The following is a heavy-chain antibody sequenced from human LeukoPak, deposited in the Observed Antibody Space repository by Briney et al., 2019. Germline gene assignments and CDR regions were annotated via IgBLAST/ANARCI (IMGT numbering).Heavy chain of an antibody. J-gene: IGHJ4*02. Sequence: PGGSLRLSCAASGFAFSTYGMSWVRQAPGKGLEWVSAISGSVGSTYYQDSVMGRFTISRDNSKNTLYLQMNSLRPEDAAVYYCAKVAGDWYDFDYWGQGTLVTVSS. D-gene: IGHD3-9*01. CDR3: AKVAGDWYDFDY. CDR1: GFAFSTYG. CDR2: ISGSVGST. V-gene: IGHV3-23*01.